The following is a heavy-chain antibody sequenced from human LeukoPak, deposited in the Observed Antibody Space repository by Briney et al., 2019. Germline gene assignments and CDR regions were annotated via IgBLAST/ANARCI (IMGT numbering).Heavy chain of an antibody. CDR3: TRATAGFDY. CDR1: GFTFSSYD. J-gene: IGHJ4*02. Sequence: GGSLRLSCAASGFTFSSYDMHWVRQTTGKGLEWVSGIVTAGATFYPGSVKGRFTISRENAKNSLYLQMNNLRAGDTAVYYCTRATAGFDYWGQGTLVTVSS. V-gene: IGHV3-13*01. CDR2: IVTAGAT.